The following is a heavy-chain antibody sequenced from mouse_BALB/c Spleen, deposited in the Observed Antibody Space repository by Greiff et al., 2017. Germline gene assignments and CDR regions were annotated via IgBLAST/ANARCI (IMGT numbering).Heavy chain of an antibody. CDR1: GYSITSGYS. J-gene: IGHJ4*01. CDR2: ISYDGSN. CDR3: ARGGWNGAMDY. Sequence: VQLKQSGPGLVKPSQSLSLTCSVTGYSITSGYSWNWIRQFPGNKLEWMGYISYDGSNNYNPSLKNRISITRDTSKNQFFLKLNSVTTEDTATYYCARGGWNGAMDYWGQGTSVTVSS. D-gene: IGHD1-1*02. V-gene: IGHV3-6*02.